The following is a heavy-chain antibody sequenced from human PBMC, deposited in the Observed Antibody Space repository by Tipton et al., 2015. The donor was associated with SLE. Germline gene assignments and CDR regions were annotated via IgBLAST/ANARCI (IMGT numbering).Heavy chain of an antibody. CDR1: GGSISSSSYH. V-gene: IGHV4-39*07. Sequence: TLSLTCTVSGGSISSSSYHWGWIRQSPGKGLEWIGSIYYSGSTNYNPSLKSRVTVSADTSKNQLSLNLRSVTAADTAVYYCARDRDIVLEPVPIPPAFDIWGQGTMVTVSS. CDR2: IYYSGST. J-gene: IGHJ3*02. CDR3: ARDRDIVLEPVPIPPAFDI. D-gene: IGHD2-2*02.